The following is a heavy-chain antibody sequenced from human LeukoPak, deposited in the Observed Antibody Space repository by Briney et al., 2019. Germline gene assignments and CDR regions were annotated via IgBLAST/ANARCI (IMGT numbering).Heavy chain of an antibody. CDR3: TKGRSNHY. D-gene: IGHD4-11*01. CDR1: GFTFSSYE. CDR2: ISSSGSAI. Sequence: SGGSLRLSCEASGFTFSSYEMNWVRQAPGKGLEWVSYISSSGSAIYYTGSVKGRFTISRDNAKSSLYLQMNSLRAEDTAVYYCTKGRSNHYWGQGTLVTVST. J-gene: IGHJ4*02. V-gene: IGHV3-48*03.